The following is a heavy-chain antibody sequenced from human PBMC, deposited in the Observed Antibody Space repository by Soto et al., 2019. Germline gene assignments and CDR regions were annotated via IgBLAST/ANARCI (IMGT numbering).Heavy chain of an antibody. CDR3: ARGQRALITYGPFDP. Sequence: GGSLRLSCAASGFTLSSYAMSWVRQAPGKGLEWVSTFSGTGGYTYYADSVKGRFTISRDDSKNTLFLHMNSLRAADTAVYYCARGQRALITYGPFDPWGQGTLVTVS. CDR1: GFTLSSYA. D-gene: IGHD4-17*01. CDR2: FSGTGGYT. J-gene: IGHJ5*02. V-gene: IGHV3-23*01.